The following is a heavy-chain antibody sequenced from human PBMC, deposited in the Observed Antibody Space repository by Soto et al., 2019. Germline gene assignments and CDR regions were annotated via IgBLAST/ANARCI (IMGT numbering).Heavy chain of an antibody. V-gene: IGHV1-46*01. Sequence: QVQLVQSGAEVKKPGASVKVSCKASGYTFINYYIHWVRQAPGQGLEWMGIINTNGGSTTYAQNFHGRVTMTRDPSTSTVYMELNSLRSEDTAVYYCARDGWFSALRVPFGMDVWGQGTTVTVSS. CDR3: ARDGWFSALRVPFGMDV. CDR2: INTNGGST. D-gene: IGHD3-10*01. CDR1: GYTFINYY. J-gene: IGHJ6*02.